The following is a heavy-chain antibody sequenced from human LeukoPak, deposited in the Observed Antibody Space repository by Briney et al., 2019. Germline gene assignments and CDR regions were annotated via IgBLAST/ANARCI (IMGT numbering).Heavy chain of an antibody. D-gene: IGHD2-15*01. CDR3: ARGAPYRGSDDY. CDR2: INQDGSVK. V-gene: IGHV3-7*05. Sequence: SGGSLRLSCAASGFIFRNYWMSWVRQAPGKGLEWVANINQDGSVKNHVDSVKGRFTISRDNAKNSLYLQMNSLRPEDMAVYYCARGAPYRGSDDYWGQGTLVTVSS. J-gene: IGHJ4*02. CDR1: GFIFRNYW.